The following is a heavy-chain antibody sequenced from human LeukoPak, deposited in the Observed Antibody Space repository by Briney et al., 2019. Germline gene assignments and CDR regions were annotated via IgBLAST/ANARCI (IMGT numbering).Heavy chain of an antibody. V-gene: IGHV3-23*01. CDR2: ISGDGDHT. D-gene: IGHD2-21*01. J-gene: IGHJ4*02. CDR1: GFPFSDYI. Sequence: GGSLRLSCVVSGFPFSDYIMCWVRQAPGKGLGWVSGISGDGDHTYYADSVKGRFTISRHNSKNTLSLQMSGLRAEDTAIYYCAKPATISPRDYWGQGTLVSVSS. CDR3: AKPATISPRDY.